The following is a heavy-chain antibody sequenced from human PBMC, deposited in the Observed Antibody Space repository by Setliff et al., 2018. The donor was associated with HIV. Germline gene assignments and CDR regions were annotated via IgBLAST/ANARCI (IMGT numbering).Heavy chain of an antibody. V-gene: IGHV3-21*01. Sequence: GGSLRLSCAASGFIFSAYSMVWVRQAPGKGLEWVSSITRSGSHRFSAGSVKGRSTISRDNPKNSLFLQMSSLRVEDTAVYYCARILEPHYFDYWGQGILVTVSS. CDR3: ARILEPHYFDY. CDR1: GFIFSAYS. J-gene: IGHJ4*02. CDR2: ITRSGSHR. D-gene: IGHD1-1*01.